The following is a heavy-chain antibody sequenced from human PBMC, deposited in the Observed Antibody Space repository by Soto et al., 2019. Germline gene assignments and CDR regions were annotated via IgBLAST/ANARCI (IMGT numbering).Heavy chain of an antibody. CDR3: AREGSSTCTYYFDF. D-gene: IGHD6-13*01. J-gene: IGHJ4*02. CDR2: PKYRSKWYN. V-gene: IGHV6-1*01. Sequence: SQTLSLTCVISGDSVSSNSAAWNWVRQSPSRGLEWLGRPKYRSKWYNDYATSVKSRIIINADTSKNQFSLQLNSGTPEDTAVYYCAREGSSTCTYYFDFWGQGTLVTVSS. CDR1: GDSVSSNSAA.